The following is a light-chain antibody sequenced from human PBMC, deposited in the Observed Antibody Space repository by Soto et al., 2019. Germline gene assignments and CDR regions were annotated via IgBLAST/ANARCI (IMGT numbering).Light chain of an antibody. Sequence: QSALTQPVSVSGSPGQSITISCSGTSSDVGAYNYVSWYQQHPDKAPKLMIYEVTTRPSGVSNRFSGSKSGNTASLTISRLQAEDEADYYCYSFTTSSTLYVFGTGTKLTVL. CDR2: EVT. CDR3: YSFTTSSTLYV. CDR1: SSDVGAYNY. V-gene: IGLV2-14*01. J-gene: IGLJ1*01.